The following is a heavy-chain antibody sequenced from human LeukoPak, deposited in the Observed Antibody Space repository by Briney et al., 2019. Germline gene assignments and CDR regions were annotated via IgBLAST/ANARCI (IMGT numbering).Heavy chain of an antibody. J-gene: IGHJ4*02. Sequence: GASVKVSCKASGYTFSSYDINWVRQATGQGLEWMGWMNPNSGNTGYAQKFQGRVTITRNTSISTAYMELSSLKTEDTAVYYCTTGSAKMGATTGFEFDYWGQGTLVTVSS. V-gene: IGHV1-8*03. D-gene: IGHD1-26*01. CDR2: MNPNSGNT. CDR3: TTGSAKMGATTGFEFDY. CDR1: GYTFSSYD.